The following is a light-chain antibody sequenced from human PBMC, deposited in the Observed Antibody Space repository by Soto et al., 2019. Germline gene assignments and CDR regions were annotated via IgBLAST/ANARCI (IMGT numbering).Light chain of an antibody. Sequence: QSALTQPASVSGSPGQSITISCTGTISDVGGYNFVSWYQQHPDKAPKLIIYEVSNRPSGVSNRFSASKSGNTASLTISGLQAEDEADYYCTSFTKSITGVFGGGTQLTVL. CDR1: ISDVGGYNF. CDR2: EVS. J-gene: IGLJ3*02. V-gene: IGLV2-14*01. CDR3: TSFTKSITGV.